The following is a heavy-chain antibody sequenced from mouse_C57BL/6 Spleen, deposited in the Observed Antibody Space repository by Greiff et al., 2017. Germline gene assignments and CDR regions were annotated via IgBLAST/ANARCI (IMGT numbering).Heavy chain of an antibody. J-gene: IGHJ2*01. Sequence: EVKLMESEGGLVQPGSSMKLSCTASGFTFSDYYMAWVRQVPEKGLEWVANINYDGSSTYYLDSLKSRFIISRDNAKNILYLQMSSLKSEDTATYYCAREDYYGSSYGSDYWGQGTTLTVSS. D-gene: IGHD1-1*01. V-gene: IGHV5-16*01. CDR1: GFTFSDYY. CDR2: INYDGSST. CDR3: AREDYYGSSYGSDY.